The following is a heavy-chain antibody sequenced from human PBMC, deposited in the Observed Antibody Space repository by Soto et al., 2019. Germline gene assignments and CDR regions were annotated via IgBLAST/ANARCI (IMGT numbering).Heavy chain of an antibody. CDR1: GYSISRGYY. CDR2: IYHSGST. D-gene: IGHD6-13*01. J-gene: IGHJ4*02. V-gene: IGHV4-38-2*01. CDR3: ARGDSSSWYYFDY. Sequence: LXLTCAVSGYSISRGYYWGWIRQPPGKGLEWIGSIYHSGSTYYNPSLKSRVTISVDTSKNQFSLKLSSVTAADTAVYYCARGDSSSWYYFDYWGQGTLVTVSS.